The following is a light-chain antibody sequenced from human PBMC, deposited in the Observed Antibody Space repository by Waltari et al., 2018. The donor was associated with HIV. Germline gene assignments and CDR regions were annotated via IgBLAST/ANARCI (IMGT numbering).Light chain of an antibody. CDR1: SSDVGNYNE. Sequence: QSALTQPPSVSGSLGQSVTISCTGTSSDVGNYNEVSWYQQSPGTAPKLMLYDVSNRPSGVPDRFSGSKSGNTASLTISGLQAEDEADYYCSSFTTSITVVFGGGTKLTVL. CDR2: DVS. J-gene: IGLJ2*01. V-gene: IGLV2-18*02. CDR3: SSFTTSITVV.